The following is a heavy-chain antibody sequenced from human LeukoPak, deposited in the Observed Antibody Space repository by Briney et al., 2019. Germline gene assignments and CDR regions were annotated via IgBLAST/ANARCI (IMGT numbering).Heavy chain of an antibody. J-gene: IGHJ5*02. CDR2: INPNGGGT. CDR1: GYTFIGYY. V-gene: IGHV1-2*02. CDR3: ARDHSPPRQTTVTTGLDWFDP. Sequence: ASVKVSCKASGYTFIGYYMHWVRQAPGQGLEWMGWINPNGGGTNYAQKFQGRVTMTRDTSISTAYMKLSSLRSDDTAVYYCARDHSPPRQTTVTTGLDWFDPWGQGTLVTVSS. D-gene: IGHD4-17*01.